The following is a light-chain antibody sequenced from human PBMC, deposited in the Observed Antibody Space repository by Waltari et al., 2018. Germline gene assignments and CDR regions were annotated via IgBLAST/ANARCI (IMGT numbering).Light chain of an antibody. V-gene: IGKV3-15*01. J-gene: IGKJ5*01. CDR2: GAS. Sequence: EIVMTQSPATLSVSPGERATLSCRASQSVSSKLTWYQQKPGQAPRLLIYGASTRATGIPARFSCSGSGTDFTLTISSLQSEDFAVYYCQQYYNWPPVTFGQVTRLEIK. CDR3: QQYYNWPPVT. CDR1: QSVSSK.